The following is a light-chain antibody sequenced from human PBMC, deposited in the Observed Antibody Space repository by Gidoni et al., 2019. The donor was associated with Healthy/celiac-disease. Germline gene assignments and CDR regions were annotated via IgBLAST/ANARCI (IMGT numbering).Light chain of an antibody. J-gene: IGKJ5*01. Sequence: IQFTQSPSFLSASVGDRVTITCRASQGISSYLAWYQQKPGKAPKLLIYAASTLQSGVPSRFSGSGSGTEFTLTISSLQPEDFATYYCQQLNSYPPSITFGQGTRLEIK. CDR2: AAS. CDR3: QQLNSYPPSIT. CDR1: QGISSY. V-gene: IGKV1-9*01.